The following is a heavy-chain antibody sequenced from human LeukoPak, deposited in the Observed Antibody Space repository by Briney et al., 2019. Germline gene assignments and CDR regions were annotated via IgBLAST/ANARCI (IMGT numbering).Heavy chain of an antibody. CDR3: ARVGLSRRGINMYYFDY. CDR1: GFTFSGKY. Sequence: GSLRLSCAASGFTFSGKYMSGVRQAPGKGVEWVSVIYTCRSTSYAASVKGRFTLSRDTSKNTLYLQMNSLRAEDTAVYYCARVGLSRRGINMYYFDYWGQGTLLTVSS. CDR2: IYTCRST. D-gene: IGHD3-10*01. V-gene: IGHV3-53*01. J-gene: IGHJ4*02.